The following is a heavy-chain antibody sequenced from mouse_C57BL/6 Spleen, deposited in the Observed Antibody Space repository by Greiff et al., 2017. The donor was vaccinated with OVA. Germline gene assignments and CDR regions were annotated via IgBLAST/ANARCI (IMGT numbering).Heavy chain of an antibody. CDR3: ARKENYYYGSSFFDY. CDR1: GYTFTSYW. CDR2: IDPSDSYT. V-gene: IGHV1-69*01. J-gene: IGHJ2*01. D-gene: IGHD1-1*01. Sequence: QVQLQQPGAELVMPGASVKLSCKASGYTFTSYWMHWVKQRPGQGLEWIGEIDPSDSYTNYNQKFKGKSTLTVDKSSSTAYMQLSSLTSEDSAVYYCARKENYYYGSSFFDYWGQGTTLTVSS.